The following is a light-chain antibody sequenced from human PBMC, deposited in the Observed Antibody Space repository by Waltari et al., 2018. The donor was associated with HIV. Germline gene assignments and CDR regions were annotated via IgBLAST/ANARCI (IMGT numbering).Light chain of an antibody. CDR3: CSYAGSSTYV. J-gene: IGLJ1*01. Sequence: QSALTQPASVSGSPGQSITIPCTGPSRDVGGYNYVSWYQQHPGKAPNLMIYYVSKRPSGVSNRFSGSKSGNTASLTISGLQAEDEADYYCCSYAGSSTYVFGTGTKVTVL. V-gene: IGLV2-23*02. CDR2: YVS. CDR1: SRDVGGYNY.